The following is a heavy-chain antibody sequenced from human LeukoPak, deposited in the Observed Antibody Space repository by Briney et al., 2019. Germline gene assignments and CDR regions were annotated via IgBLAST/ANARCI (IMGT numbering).Heavy chain of an antibody. D-gene: IGHD1-26*01. V-gene: IGHV3-30*03. CDR3: ARGEYSGSYSDLYYYYGMDV. CDR2: ISYDGSNK. CDR1: GFTFSSYG. Sequence: GGSLRLSCAASGFTFSSYGMHWVRQAPGKGLEWVAVISYDGSNKYYADSVKGRFTISRDNSKNTLYLQMNSLRAEDTAVYYCARGEYSGSYSDLYYYYGMDVWGQGTTVTVSS. J-gene: IGHJ6*02.